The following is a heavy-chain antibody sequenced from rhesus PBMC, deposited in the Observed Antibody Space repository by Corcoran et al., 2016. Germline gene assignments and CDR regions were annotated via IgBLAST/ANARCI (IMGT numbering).Heavy chain of an antibody. CDR1: GGSISRNY. J-gene: IGHJ4*01. CDR2: IYVGSGNT. D-gene: IGHD4-23*01. CDR3: ATAYEYNNYVPLDY. V-gene: IGHV4-147*01. Sequence: QVQLQESGPGLVKPSETLSLTCAVSGGSISRNYWSWIRHSPGKGLEWIGYIYVGSGNTIYNPSLKSRVTISRDTSKNQFSLKLSSMTAADTAVYYCATAYEYNNYVPLDYWGQGVLVTVSS.